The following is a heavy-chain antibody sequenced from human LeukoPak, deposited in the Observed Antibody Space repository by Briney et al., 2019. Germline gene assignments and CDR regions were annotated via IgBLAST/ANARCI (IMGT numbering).Heavy chain of an antibody. CDR3: AREAGGTYCSGGSCYLSPRSYYYYGMDV. CDR1: GYTFTGYY. J-gene: IGHJ6*02. D-gene: IGHD2-15*01. CDR2: INPNSGGT. Sequence: GASVKVSCKASGYTFTGYYMHWVRQAPGQGLEWMGWINPNSGGTNYAQKFRGRVTMTRDTSISTAYMELSRLRSDDTAVYYCAREAGGTYCSGGSCYLSPRSYYYYGMDVWGQGTTVTVSS. V-gene: IGHV1-2*02.